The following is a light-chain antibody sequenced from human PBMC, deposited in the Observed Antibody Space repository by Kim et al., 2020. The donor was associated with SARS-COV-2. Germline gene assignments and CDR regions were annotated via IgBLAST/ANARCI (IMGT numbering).Light chain of an antibody. CDR2: YDS. V-gene: IGLV3-21*04. Sequence: LTQPPSVSVAPGKTARITCGGNNIGSKSVHWYQQKPGQAPVLVIYYDSDRPSGIPERFSGSNSGNTATLTISRVEAGDEADYYCQVWDSSSDHHVFGGGTQLTVL. CDR1: NIGSKS. J-gene: IGLJ3*02. CDR3: QVWDSSSDHHV.